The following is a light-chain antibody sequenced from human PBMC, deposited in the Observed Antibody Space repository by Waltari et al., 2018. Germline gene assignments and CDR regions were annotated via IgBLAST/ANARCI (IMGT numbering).Light chain of an antibody. CDR2: QDT. CDR3: QAWDIATIV. CDR1: PLGEKS. Sequence: SSDLPQPPSVSVSPGQTATVTCFGRPLGEKSVSWYQQKPGQSPVLIIYQDTRRPSRILGHFAGTKSGNTATLTSSGAQAMDEADYYCQAWDIATIVFGSGTKVTVL. V-gene: IGLV3-1*01. J-gene: IGLJ1*01.